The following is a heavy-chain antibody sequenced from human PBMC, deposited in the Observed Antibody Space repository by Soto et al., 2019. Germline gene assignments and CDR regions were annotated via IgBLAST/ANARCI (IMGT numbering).Heavy chain of an antibody. Sequence: SGPTLVNPTQTLTLTCTFSGFSLSTSGVGVGWIRQPPGKALEWLALIYWDDDKRYSPSLKSRLTITKDTSKNQVVLTMTNMDPVDTATYYCAHNSPLARNFWSGFWAPYCFDYWGQGTLVTVSS. CDR1: GFSLSTSGVG. CDR2: IYWDDDK. J-gene: IGHJ4*02. V-gene: IGHV2-5*02. CDR3: AHNSPLARNFWSGFWAPYCFDY. D-gene: IGHD3-3*01.